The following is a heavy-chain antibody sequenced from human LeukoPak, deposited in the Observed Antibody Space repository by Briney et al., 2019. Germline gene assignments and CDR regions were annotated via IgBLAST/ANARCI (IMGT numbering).Heavy chain of an antibody. J-gene: IGHJ6*02. D-gene: IGHD6-19*01. CDR3: ARSAVAGTVSAMDV. CDR1: GGSISSYY. V-gene: IGHV4-59*01. CDR2: IYYSGST. Sequence: KPSETLSLTCTVSGGSISSYYWSWIRQPPGKGLEWIGYIYYSGSTNYNPSLKSRVTISVDTSKNQFSLKLSSVTAADTAVYYCARSAVAGTVSAMDVWGQGTTVTVSS.